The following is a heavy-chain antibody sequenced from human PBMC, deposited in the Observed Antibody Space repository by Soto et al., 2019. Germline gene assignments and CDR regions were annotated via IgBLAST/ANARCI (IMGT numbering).Heavy chain of an antibody. CDR3: ARDSRAGTGDY. D-gene: IGHD6-13*01. CDR2: ISYDGSNK. J-gene: IGHJ4*02. Sequence: QVQLVESGGGVVQPGRSLRLSCAASGFTFSSYAMHWVRQAPGKGLAWVAVISYDGSNKYYADSVKGRFTISRDNSKNTLYLQMNSLRAEDTAVYYCARDSRAGTGDYCGQGTLVTVSS. CDR1: GFTFSSYA. V-gene: IGHV3-30-3*01.